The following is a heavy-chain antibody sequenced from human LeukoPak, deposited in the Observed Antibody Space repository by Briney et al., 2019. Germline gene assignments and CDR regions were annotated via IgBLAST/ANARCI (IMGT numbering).Heavy chain of an antibody. D-gene: IGHD6-13*01. J-gene: IGHJ4*02. Sequence: QPGGSLRLSCAASGFTFDDYAMHWVRQAPGKGLEWVSLITWDAGSTYYADSVKGRFTISRDNSKNSLYLQMNSLRPEDTALYYCAKGTSSWHEFDYWGQGTLVTVSS. CDR1: GFTFDDYA. CDR2: ITWDAGST. V-gene: IGHV3-43D*03. CDR3: AKGTSSWHEFDY.